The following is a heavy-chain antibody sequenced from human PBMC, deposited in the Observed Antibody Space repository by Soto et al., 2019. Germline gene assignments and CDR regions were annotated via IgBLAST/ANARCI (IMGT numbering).Heavy chain of an antibody. CDR3: SRRHSGGFFRFFDS. V-gene: IGHV1-69*06. Sequence: QVQLVQSGTEVKKPGSSVKVSCKASGGSLSTNPISWVRQAPGQGLEWMGATGSGTGPGNHAQKFRARLTVAAVKSTSTVFMELTNLSSEDTAVYYCSRRHSGGFFRFFDSWGQGTLVTVSS. D-gene: IGHD2-15*01. CDR2: TGSGTGPG. CDR1: GGSLSTNP. J-gene: IGHJ4*02.